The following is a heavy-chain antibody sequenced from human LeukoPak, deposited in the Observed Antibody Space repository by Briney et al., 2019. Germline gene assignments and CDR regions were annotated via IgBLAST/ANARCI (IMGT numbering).Heavy chain of an antibody. D-gene: IGHD3-22*01. J-gene: IGHJ4*02. V-gene: IGHV3-48*03. CDR2: ISNSGSTT. CDR3: ASVDSSGYYRHFDY. Sequence: GGSLRLSCAASAFTFSRCEMNWVRQAPGKGLEWVSYISNSGSTTYYADSVKGRFTISRDNAKNSLYLQMSSLRAEDTAVYYCASVDSSGYYRHFDYWGQGTLVTVSS. CDR1: AFTFSRCE.